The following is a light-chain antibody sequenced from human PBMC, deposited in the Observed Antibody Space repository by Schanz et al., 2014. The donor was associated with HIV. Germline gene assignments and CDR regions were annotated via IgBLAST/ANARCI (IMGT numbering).Light chain of an antibody. J-gene: IGKJ5*01. Sequence: EIVLTQSPGTLSLSPGERATLSCRASQSVTSGYLAWYQQRPGRAPRLLIYGTSNRATGIPDRFSGSGSGTDFTLTISRLEPEDFAVYYCQQYGASVVTFGQGTQL. V-gene: IGKV3-20*01. CDR1: QSVTSGY. CDR2: GTS. CDR3: QQYGASVVT.